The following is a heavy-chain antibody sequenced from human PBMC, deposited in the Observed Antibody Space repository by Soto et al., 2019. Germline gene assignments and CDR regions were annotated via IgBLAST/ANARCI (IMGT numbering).Heavy chain of an antibody. D-gene: IGHD3-3*02. Sequence: PGGSLRLSCAASGFTFSSYSMNWVRQTPGKGLEWISYINSVGTTIYYADSVKGRFTISRDNAKKSLYLRMNSLRDEDTAIYYCARDYNHFCSGSCSFDYWGQGALVTVSS. CDR3: ARDYNHFCSGSCSFDY. J-gene: IGHJ4*02. CDR2: INSVGTTI. V-gene: IGHV3-48*02. CDR1: GFTFSSYS.